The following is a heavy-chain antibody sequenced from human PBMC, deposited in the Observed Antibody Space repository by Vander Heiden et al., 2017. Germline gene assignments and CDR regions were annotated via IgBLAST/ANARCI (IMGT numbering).Heavy chain of an antibody. Sequence: VQLLESGGGSVQPGGSLSLSCAASGFPFSSYAMRWVRQAPGKGLEWVSAISGSGGSTYYADSGKGRFTISRDNSKNTLYLQMNSLRAEDTAVYYCAKDPEYSGDFDYWGQGTLVTVSS. J-gene: IGHJ4*02. CDR3: AKDPEYSGDFDY. CDR1: GFPFSSYA. D-gene: IGHD1-26*01. V-gene: IGHV3-23*01. CDR2: ISGSGGST.